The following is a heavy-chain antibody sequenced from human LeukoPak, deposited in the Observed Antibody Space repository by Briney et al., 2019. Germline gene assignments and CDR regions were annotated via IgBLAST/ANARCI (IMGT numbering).Heavy chain of an antibody. D-gene: IGHD2/OR15-2a*01. Sequence: GGSLRLSCAASGFTFSSYGISWARQAPGKRLEWVSGISGSGVSTYYADSVMGRFTISRDNSKNTLSLQMNSLRAEDTAVYYCARDSRNIGQNFDYWGQGTLVTVSS. J-gene: IGHJ4*02. V-gene: IGHV3-23*01. CDR3: ARDSRNIGQNFDY. CDR1: GFTFSSYG. CDR2: ISGSGVST.